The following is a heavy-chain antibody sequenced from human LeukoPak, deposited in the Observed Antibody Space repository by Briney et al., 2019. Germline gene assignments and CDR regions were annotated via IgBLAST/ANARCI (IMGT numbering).Heavy chain of an antibody. J-gene: IGHJ4*02. CDR1: GFTFSSYA. D-gene: IGHD5-24*01. Sequence: GGSLRLPCAASGFTFSSYAMHWVRQAPGKGLEWVAVISYDGSNKYYADSVKGRFTISRDNSKNTLYLQMNSLRAEDTAVYYCASLQGDYWGQGTLVTVSS. V-gene: IGHV3-30-3*01. CDR2: ISYDGSNK. CDR3: ASLQGDY.